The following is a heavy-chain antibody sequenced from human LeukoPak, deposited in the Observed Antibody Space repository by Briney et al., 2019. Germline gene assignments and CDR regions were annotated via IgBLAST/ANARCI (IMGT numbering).Heavy chain of an antibody. D-gene: IGHD1-1*01. CDR2: ISPSGDIT. CDR1: GFIFSSHG. Sequence: GGSLRLSCAASGFIFSSHGMNWVRQAPGKGLEWVSGISPSGDITYYADSVKGRFTISRDNSKNTVYLQMDSLRFEDAAVYCAQDLAYIRFDNWGQGTLVTVSS. V-gene: IGHV3-23*01. CDR3: AQDLAYIRFDN. J-gene: IGHJ4*02.